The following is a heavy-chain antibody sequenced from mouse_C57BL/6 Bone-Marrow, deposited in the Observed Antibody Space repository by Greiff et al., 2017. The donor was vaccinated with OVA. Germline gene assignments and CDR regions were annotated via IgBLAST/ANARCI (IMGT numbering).Heavy chain of an antibody. D-gene: IGHD2-3*01. J-gene: IGHJ1*03. CDR2: IRSKSNNYAT. CDR1: GFSFNTYA. Sequence: EVQLVESGGGLVQPKGSLKLSCAASGFSFNTYAMNWVRQAPGKGLEWVAHIRSKSNNYATYYADSVKDRFTISRDDSESMLYLQMNNLKTEDTAMYCYVRHDVYWYFDVWGTGTTVTVSS. CDR3: VRHDVYWYFDV. V-gene: IGHV10-1*01.